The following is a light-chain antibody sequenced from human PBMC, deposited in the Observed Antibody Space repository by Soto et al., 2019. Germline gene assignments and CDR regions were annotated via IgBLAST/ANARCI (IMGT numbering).Light chain of an antibody. CDR2: GAS. CDR3: QQHNNWPPYT. Sequence: EIVMTQSPATLSVSPGERATLSCRASQSVSSNLAWYQQKPGQAPRLLIYGASTRATGIPARFSGSGSGTEFTLTIRSLQSEDFAVYYCQQHNNWPPYTFGQGTKLEIK. J-gene: IGKJ2*01. V-gene: IGKV3-15*01. CDR1: QSVSSN.